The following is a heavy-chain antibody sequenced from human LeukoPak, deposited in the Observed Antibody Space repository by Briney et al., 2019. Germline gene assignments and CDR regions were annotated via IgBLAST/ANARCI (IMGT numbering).Heavy chain of an antibody. CDR3: TRGRDAHYGMDV. CDR2: SYYSGGT. D-gene: IGHD3-10*01. V-gene: IGHV4-59*01. Sequence: GSLRLSCAASGFTFSNFAINWIRQPPGKGLEWIGHSYYSGGTNYSPSLRSRVTISVDTSKNQFSLNLNSVTVADTAVYYCTRGRDAHYGMDVWGQGTTVTVSS. CDR1: GFTFSNFA. J-gene: IGHJ6*02.